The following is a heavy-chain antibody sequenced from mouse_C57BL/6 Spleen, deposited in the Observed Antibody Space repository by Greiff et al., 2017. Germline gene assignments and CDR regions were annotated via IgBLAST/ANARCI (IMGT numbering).Heavy chain of an antibody. J-gene: IGHJ4*01. D-gene: IGHD2-4*01. Sequence: VQLQQSGPELVKPGASVKIPCKASGYTFTDYNMDWVKQSHGKSLEWIGDINPNNGGTIYNQKFKGKATLTVDKSSSTAYMELRSLTSEDTAVYYCARGDYGGDYYAMDYWGQGTSVTVSS. CDR2: INPNNGGT. CDR1: GYTFTDYN. V-gene: IGHV1-18*01. CDR3: ARGDYGGDYYAMDY.